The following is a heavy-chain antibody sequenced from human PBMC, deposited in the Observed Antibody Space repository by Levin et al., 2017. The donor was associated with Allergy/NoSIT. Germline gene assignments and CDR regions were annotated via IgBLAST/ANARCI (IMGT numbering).Heavy chain of an antibody. Sequence: GESLKISCAASGFTFSSYGMHWVRQAPGKGLEWVAVISYDGSNKYYADSVKGRFTISRDNSKNTLYLQMNSLRAEDTAVYYCAKGYDYGDYSYYFDYWGQGTLVTVSS. D-gene: IGHD4-17*01. CDR3: AKGYDYGDYSYYFDY. V-gene: IGHV3-30*18. CDR1: GFTFSSYG. CDR2: ISYDGSNK. J-gene: IGHJ4*02.